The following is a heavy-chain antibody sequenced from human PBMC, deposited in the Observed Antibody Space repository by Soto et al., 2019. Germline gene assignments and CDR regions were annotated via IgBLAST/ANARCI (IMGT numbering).Heavy chain of an antibody. J-gene: IGHJ6*02. Sequence: GASVKVSCKASGGTFSSYAISWVRQAPGQGLEWMGGIIPIFGTANYAQKFQGKVTITADKSTSTAYMELSSLRSEDTAVYYCAREGNLGYRGSTSCRYPTRDYYYGMDVWGQGTTVTVSS. CDR2: IIPIFGTA. D-gene: IGHD2-2*01. V-gene: IGHV1-69*06. CDR3: AREGNLGYRGSTSCRYPTRDYYYGMDV. CDR1: GGTFSSYA.